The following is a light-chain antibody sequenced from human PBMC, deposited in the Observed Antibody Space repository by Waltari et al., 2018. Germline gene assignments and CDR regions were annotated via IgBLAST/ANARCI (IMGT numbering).Light chain of an antibody. V-gene: IGKV1-39*01. J-gene: IGKJ2*02. CDR3: QQRYSIPRT. Sequence: DIQKNQSPGALSEYVGDRVTITCRTRRAIVNYLNWYQLKPGKAPKLLFYASSTLLSGFPSRFSSSGSGTDFALAISGLQPENFATYFCQQRYSIPRTFGHRTKLQI. CDR1: RAIVNY. CDR2: ASS.